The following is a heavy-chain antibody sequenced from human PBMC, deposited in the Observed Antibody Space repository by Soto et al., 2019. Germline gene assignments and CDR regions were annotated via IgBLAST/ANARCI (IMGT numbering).Heavy chain of an antibody. V-gene: IGHV4-59*01. J-gene: IGHJ5*02. CDR1: GGSMVNYY. Sequence: KTSETLSLTCTVSGGSMVNYYWSWIRQPPGKGLEWLGYIYSGGSTNYTPSLKSRVTISVDTSKNQFSLRLSSVTAADTAVYYCAKEGSSSWFAPWGQGTLVTVSS. CDR3: AKEGSSSWFAP. CDR2: IYSGGST. D-gene: IGHD6-6*01.